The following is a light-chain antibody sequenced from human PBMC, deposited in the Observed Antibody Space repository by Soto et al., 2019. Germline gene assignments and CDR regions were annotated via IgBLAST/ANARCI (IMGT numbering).Light chain of an antibody. CDR3: APWDDSLNGWV. V-gene: IGLV1-44*01. Sequence: QSVLTQPPSACGTPGQRVTISCSGSSSNIGSNTVNWYQQLPGTAPKLLIYSDNQRPSGVPDRFSGSKSGTSASLAISGLQSEDEADYYCAPWDDSLNGWVFGGGTKLTVL. CDR2: SDN. CDR1: SSNIGSNT. J-gene: IGLJ3*02.